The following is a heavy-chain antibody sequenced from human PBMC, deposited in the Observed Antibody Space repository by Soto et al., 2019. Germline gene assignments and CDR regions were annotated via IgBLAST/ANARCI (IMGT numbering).Heavy chain of an antibody. CDR3: AREPNESYYFDY. CDR1: GYTFTNYY. Sequence: QVHLVQPGAEVKKPGASVKVSCKASGYTFTNYYIHWVQQAPGQGLEWLGIIRPSGGRTEYAQSFQGRVTMTRDTSTSTVYMELTSLTSEDTGVYYCAREPNESYYFDYWGQGTLVTVSS. V-gene: IGHV1-46*01. CDR2: IRPSGGRT. J-gene: IGHJ4*02. D-gene: IGHD5-18*01.